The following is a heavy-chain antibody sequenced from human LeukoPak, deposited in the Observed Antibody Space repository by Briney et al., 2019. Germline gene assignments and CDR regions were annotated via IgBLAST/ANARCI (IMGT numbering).Heavy chain of an antibody. J-gene: IGHJ3*02. CDR3: ARDRGYSDGSSDI. Sequence: ASVKVSCKASGGTFSSYAISWVRQAPGQRLEWMGWINAGNGNTKFSQKFQGRVTITRDTSASTAYMQLSSLRSEDTAVYYCARDRGYSDGSSDIWGQGTMVTVSS. V-gene: IGHV1-3*01. D-gene: IGHD5-18*01. CDR2: INAGNGNT. CDR1: GGTFSSYA.